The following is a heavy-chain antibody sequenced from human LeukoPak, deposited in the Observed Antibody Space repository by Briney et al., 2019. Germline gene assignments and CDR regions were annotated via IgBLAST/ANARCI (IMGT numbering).Heavy chain of an antibody. CDR2: IYYSGST. CDR1: GGSVSSGSYY. D-gene: IGHD3-9*01. J-gene: IGHJ6*03. Sequence: SEILSLTCTVSGGSVSSGSYYWSWIRQPPGKGLEWIGYIYYSGSTNYNPSLKSRVTISVDTSRNQFSLKLSSVTAADTAVYYCARDRLGRYYYYMDVWGKGTTVTVSS. CDR3: ARDRLGRYYYYMDV. V-gene: IGHV4-61*01.